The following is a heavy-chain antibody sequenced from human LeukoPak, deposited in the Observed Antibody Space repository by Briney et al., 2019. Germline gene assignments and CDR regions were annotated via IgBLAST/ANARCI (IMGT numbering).Heavy chain of an antibody. CDR2: INPSGGST. D-gene: IGHD1-26*01. V-gene: IGHV1-46*01. CDR1: GYTFTSYY. J-gene: IGHJ3*02. Sequence: GASVKVSCKASGYTFTSYYMHWVRQATGQGLEWMGIINPSGGSTTYAQKFQGRVTKTRDTSTSTVYMELSSLRSEDTAVYYCARAGAFSRSYWDAFDIWGQGAMVTVSS. CDR3: ARAGAFSRSYWDAFDI.